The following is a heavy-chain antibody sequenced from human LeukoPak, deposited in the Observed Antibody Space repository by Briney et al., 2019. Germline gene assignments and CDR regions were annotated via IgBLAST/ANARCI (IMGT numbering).Heavy chain of an antibody. J-gene: IGHJ4*02. V-gene: IGHV6-1*01. D-gene: IGHD1-26*01. Sequence: SQTLSLTCAISGDSVSSNSAAWNWIRQSPSRGLEWLGRTYYRSKWYNDYAVSVKSRITINPDTSKNQFSLQLNSVTPEDTAVYYCASEVRGTIVGAYYFDYWGQGTLVTVSS. CDR3: ASEVRGTIVGAYYFDY. CDR2: TYYRSKWYN. CDR1: GDSVSSNSAA.